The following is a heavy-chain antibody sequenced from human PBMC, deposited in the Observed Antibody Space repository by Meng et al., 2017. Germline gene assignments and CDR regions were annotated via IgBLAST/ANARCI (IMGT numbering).Heavy chain of an antibody. CDR1: GYTFAAYW. V-gene: IGHV1-2*06. D-gene: IGHD6-13*01. CDR3: ARDEDISAAGKLFGDY. Sequence: QVQVGRSGPEVKKPGASVKLSCKPSGYTFAAYWIHWLRQAPGQGLEWMGRIDPNNDHTQYAQNFQGRVTMTSDTSISTVYMELNGLRSDDTAVYYCARDEDISAAGKLFGDYWGQGTLVTVSS. CDR2: IDPNNDHT. J-gene: IGHJ4*02.